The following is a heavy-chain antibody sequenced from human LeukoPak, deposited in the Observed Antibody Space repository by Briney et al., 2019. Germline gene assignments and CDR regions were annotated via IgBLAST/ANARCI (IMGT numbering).Heavy chain of an antibody. Sequence: SETLSLTCTVSGDSISSSSYYWGWIRQPPGKGLEWIGIIYHSGSTYYNPSLKSRVTISVDTSKNQFSLKLSSVTAADTAVYYCARSLLNYYYYGMAVWGRGTTVTVSS. CDR1: GDSISSSSYY. V-gene: IGHV4-39*01. CDR3: ARSLLNYYYYGMAV. CDR2: IYHSGST. J-gene: IGHJ6*02. D-gene: IGHD2-8*01.